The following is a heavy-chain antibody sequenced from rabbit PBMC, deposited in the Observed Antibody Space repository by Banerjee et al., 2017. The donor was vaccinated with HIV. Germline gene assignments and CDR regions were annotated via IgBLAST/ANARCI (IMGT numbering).Heavy chain of an antibody. CDR2: IDYTGGA. D-gene: IGHD6-1*01. CDR1: GFTISSSYW. Sequence: QSLEESGGDVVKPGASLTLTCTASGFTISSSYWMCLVRHAPGKGLGWIGTIDYTGGAFYRGWAKGRFAISKTSSTTVSQQLTSLAVKDTAPSFCARVGYTYGYDGYACAHAHNLWGPGTLVTVS. CDR3: ARVGYTYGYDGYACAHAHNL. V-gene: IGHV1S40*01. J-gene: IGHJ4*01.